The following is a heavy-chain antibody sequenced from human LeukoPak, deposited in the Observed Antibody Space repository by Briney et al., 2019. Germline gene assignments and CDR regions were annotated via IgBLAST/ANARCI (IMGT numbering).Heavy chain of an antibody. V-gene: IGHV3-23*01. CDR3: AIDPGCFGEPKDAFDI. CDR2: NSDSGGRT. Sequence: GRTVSLSCASWVFIFSSYAMIGVRQPRARGLEWVSANSDSGGRTYYAESVKGRFTSSRASSKDTLYLPMNRLRAEDTAVYYCAIDPGCFGEPKDAFDIWGQGTMVTVSS. CDR1: VFIFSSYA. J-gene: IGHJ3*02. D-gene: IGHD3-10*01.